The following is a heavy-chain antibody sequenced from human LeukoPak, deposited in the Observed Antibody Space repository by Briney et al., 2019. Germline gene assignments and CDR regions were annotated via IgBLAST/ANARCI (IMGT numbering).Heavy chain of an antibody. CDR3: ARIPRAGSTHLDY. D-gene: IGHD2-2*01. V-gene: IGHV3-23*01. CDR2: ISGSGGNT. Sequence: ETLSLTCAVYGGSFSGYYWSWVRQAPGKGLEWVSTISGSGGNTYYADSVKGRFTISRDNSQNTLYLQMNSLRAEDTAIYYCARIPRAGSTHLDYWGQGTLVTVSS. CDR1: GGSFSGYY. J-gene: IGHJ4*02.